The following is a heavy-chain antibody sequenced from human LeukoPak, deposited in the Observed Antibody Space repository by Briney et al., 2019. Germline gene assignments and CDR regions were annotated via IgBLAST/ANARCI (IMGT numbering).Heavy chain of an antibody. D-gene: IGHD6-19*01. V-gene: IGHV3-23*01. Sequence: GGSLRLSCAASGFTLSSYAMSWVRQAPGKGLEWDSAISGSGGSTYYADSVKGRFTISRDNSKNTLYLQMNSLRAEDTAVYYCAKDGGSSSGWYSVCWAQGTLVTVSS. CDR1: GFTLSSYA. CDR3: AKDGGSSSGWYSVC. J-gene: IGHJ4*02. CDR2: ISGSGGST.